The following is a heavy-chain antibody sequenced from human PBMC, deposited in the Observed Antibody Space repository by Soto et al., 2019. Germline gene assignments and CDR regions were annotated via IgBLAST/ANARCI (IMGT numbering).Heavy chain of an antibody. J-gene: IGHJ6*02. CDR1: GFTFSSYA. D-gene: IGHD6-13*01. Sequence: GGSLRLSCAASGFTFSSYAMSWVRQAPGKGLEWVSAISGSGGSTYYADSVKGRFTISRDNSKNTLYLQMNSLRAEDTVVYYCAKHDSIAAAGTSGMDVWGQGTTVTVSS. V-gene: IGHV3-23*01. CDR3: AKHDSIAAAGTSGMDV. CDR2: ISGSGGST.